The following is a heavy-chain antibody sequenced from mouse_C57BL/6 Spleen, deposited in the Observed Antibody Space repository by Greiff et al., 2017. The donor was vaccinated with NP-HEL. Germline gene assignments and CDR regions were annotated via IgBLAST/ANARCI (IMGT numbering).Heavy chain of an antibody. V-gene: IGHV7-3*01. CDR1: GFTFTDYY. CDR3: ARSEDYSTYFDY. J-gene: IGHJ2*01. D-gene: IGHD2-5*01. Sequence: EVKLMESGGGLVQPGGSLSLSCAASGFTFTDYYMSWVRQPPGKALEWLGFIRNKANGYTTEYSASVKGRFTISRDNSQSILYLQMNALRAEDSATYYCARSEDYSTYFDYWGQGTTLTVSS. CDR2: IRNKANGYTT.